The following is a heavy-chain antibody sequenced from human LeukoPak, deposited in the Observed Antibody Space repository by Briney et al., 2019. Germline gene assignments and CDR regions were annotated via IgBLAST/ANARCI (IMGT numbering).Heavy chain of an antibody. CDR1: GFSFGDYA. CDR2: ITWNSDIE. CDR3: ARAPISGSYSQYFYMDV. V-gene: IGHV3-9*01. Sequence: GGALRLSCAASGFSFGDYAMHWVRQAPGKGLEWVSGITWNSDIEAYADAVKGRFTVSRDNAKNSLYLQMNSLRSDDTALYYCARAPISGSYSQYFYMDVWGKGTTVTISS. D-gene: IGHD3-10*01. J-gene: IGHJ6*03.